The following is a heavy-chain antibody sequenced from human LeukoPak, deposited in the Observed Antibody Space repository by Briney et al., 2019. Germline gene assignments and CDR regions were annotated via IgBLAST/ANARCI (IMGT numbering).Heavy chain of an antibody. CDR1: GYSISRGYY. J-gene: IGHJ5*02. D-gene: IGHD1-7*01. CDR2: IYHSGST. CDR3: ARTPMGRRITGTTAGRFWFDP. Sequence: SETLSLTCAVSGYSISRGYYWGWIRQPPGKGLEWIGSIYHSGSTYYNPSLKSRVTISVDTSKNQFSLKLSSVTAADTAVYYCARTPMGRRITGTTAGRFWFDPWGQGTLVTVSS. V-gene: IGHV4-38-2*01.